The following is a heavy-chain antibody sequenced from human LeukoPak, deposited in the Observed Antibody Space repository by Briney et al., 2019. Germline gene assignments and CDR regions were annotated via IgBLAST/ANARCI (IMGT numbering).Heavy chain of an antibody. CDR3: ARGAGPYYYDRNSYKSV. Sequence: SETLSLTCTVSGYSISSGYYWGWIRQPPGKGLEWIGSIYHSGSTYYNPSLKSRVTISVDTSKNQFSLKLSSVTAADTAVYYCARGAGPYYYDRNSYKSVWGQGALVTVSS. CDR2: IYHSGST. V-gene: IGHV4-38-2*02. CDR1: GYSISSGYY. D-gene: IGHD3-9*01. J-gene: IGHJ4*02.